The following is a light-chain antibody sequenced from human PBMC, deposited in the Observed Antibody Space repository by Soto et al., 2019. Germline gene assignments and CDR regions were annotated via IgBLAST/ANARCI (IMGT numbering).Light chain of an antibody. J-gene: IGKJ4*01. CDR1: QNVNSN. V-gene: IGKV3-15*01. CDR3: QQYNNWPLT. Sequence: EIVMTQSPATLSVSPGGRATLSCRASQNVNSNLAWYQQKLGQAPRLLIYGASTRATGIPARFSGSGSGTEFTLTISSLQSEDFAVYYCQQYNNWPLTFGGGTKVKIK. CDR2: GAS.